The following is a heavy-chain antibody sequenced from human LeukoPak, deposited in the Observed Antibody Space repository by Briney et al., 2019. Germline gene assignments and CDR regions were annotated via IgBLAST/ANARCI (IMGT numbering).Heavy chain of an antibody. V-gene: IGHV7-4-1*02. D-gene: IGHD3-9*01. CDR2: INTNTGNP. J-gene: IGHJ5*02. CDR3: ARESRYFDWFNLNWFDP. CDR1: GYTFTGYY. Sequence: GASVKVSCKASGYTFTGYYMHWVRQAPGQGLEWMGWINTNTGNPTYAQGFTGRFVFSLDTSVSTAYLQISSLKAEDTAVYYCARESRYFDWFNLNWFDPWGQGTLVTVSS.